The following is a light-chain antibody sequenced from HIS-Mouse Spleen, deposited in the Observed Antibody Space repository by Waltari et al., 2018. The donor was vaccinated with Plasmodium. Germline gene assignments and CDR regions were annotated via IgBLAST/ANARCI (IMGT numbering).Light chain of an antibody. V-gene: IGLV2-23*01. CDR1: SSDVGSYNL. J-gene: IGLJ2*01. Sequence: QSALTQPASVSGSPGQSITISCTGTSSDVGSYNLVSWYQQHPGKAPKLMIYEGSKRPSGVSNRVPGSSSGNTASLTISGLQAEDEADYYCCSYAGSSTHVVFGGGTKLTVL. CDR2: EGS. CDR3: CSYAGSSTHVV.